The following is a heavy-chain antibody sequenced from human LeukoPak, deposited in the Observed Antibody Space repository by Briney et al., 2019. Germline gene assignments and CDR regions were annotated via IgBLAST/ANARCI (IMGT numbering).Heavy chain of an antibody. D-gene: IGHD3-22*01. CDR3: ARMGSYYYDSSGYPY. CDR2: INHSGST. V-gene: IGHV4-34*01. J-gene: IGHJ4*02. Sequence: SETLSLTCAVYGGSFSGYYWSWIRQPPGKGLEWIGEINHSGSTNYNPSLKSRVTISVDTSKNQFSLKLSSVTAADTAVYYCARMGSYYYDSSGYPYWGQGTLVTVSS. CDR1: GGSFSGYY.